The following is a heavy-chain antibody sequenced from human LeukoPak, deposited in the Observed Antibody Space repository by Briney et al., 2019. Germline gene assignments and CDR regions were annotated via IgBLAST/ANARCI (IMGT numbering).Heavy chain of an antibody. V-gene: IGHV3-20*04. D-gene: IGHD1-26*01. J-gene: IGHJ4*02. CDR2: IKWDGGST. CDR1: GFTFDDHG. Sequence: GGSLRLSCAASGFTFDDHGMSWVRQAPGKGLEWVSGIKWDGGSTGYADSVKGRFTISRDNSKNTLYLQMGSLGAEDMAVYYCARRPYSGSYYVDYWGQGTLVTVSS. CDR3: ARRPYSGSYYVDY.